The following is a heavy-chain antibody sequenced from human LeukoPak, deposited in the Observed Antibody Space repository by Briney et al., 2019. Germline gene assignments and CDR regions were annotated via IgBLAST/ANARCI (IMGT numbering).Heavy chain of an antibody. J-gene: IGHJ4*02. CDR2: ISGSGGST. D-gene: IGHD1-26*01. V-gene: IGHV3-23*01. CDR3: ARDVGAYNIDY. Sequence: GGSLRLSCAASGFTFSNYAMSWVRQAPGKGLEWVSAISGSGGSTYYADSVKGRFTISRDNAKNSLNLQMNSLSAEDTALYYCARDVGAYNIDYWGQGTLVTVSS. CDR1: GFTFSNYA.